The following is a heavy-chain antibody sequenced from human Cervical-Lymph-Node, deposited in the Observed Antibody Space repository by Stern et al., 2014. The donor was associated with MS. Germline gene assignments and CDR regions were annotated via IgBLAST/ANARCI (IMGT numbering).Heavy chain of an antibody. V-gene: IGHV4-38-2*02. CDR2: IYHSGSP. J-gene: IGHJ2*01. Sequence: VQLEESGPGLVKPSETLSLTCTVSRYSINSDYYWGWIRQPPGKGLEWIGSIYHSGSPFYTPPLKSRVPISLARSKTQFSLKLSSVTAADTAVYYCARARAIAVAFDLWGRGTLVTVSS. CDR1: RYSINSDYY. CDR3: ARARAIAVAFDL. D-gene: IGHD6-19*01.